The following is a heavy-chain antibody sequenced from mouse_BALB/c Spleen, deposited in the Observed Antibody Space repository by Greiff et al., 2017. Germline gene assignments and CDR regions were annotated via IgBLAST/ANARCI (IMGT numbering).Heavy chain of an antibody. CDR2: INSGDSYT. CDR3: TRGTETWIAY. V-gene: IGHV5-6-4*01. J-gene: IGHJ3*01. Sequence: EVKLLESGGGLVKPGGSLKLSCAASGFTFSSYTMPWVSQTPEKRLEWVATINSGDSYTNYPDNVKGRSTISRDNAKNTLYLQMSSLTSEDTAVYYCTRGTETWIAYWGQGTLVTVSA. CDR1: GFTFSSYT.